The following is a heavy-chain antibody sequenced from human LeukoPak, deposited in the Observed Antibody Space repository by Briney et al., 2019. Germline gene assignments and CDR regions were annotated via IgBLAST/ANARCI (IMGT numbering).Heavy chain of an antibody. CDR2: IKQDGSVI. V-gene: IGHV3-7*05. CDR3: ASGGPSTGSFDY. D-gene: IGHD6-19*01. Sequence: AGGSLRLSCAASGFTFSSYWMNWVRQTPGKGLEWVANIKQDGSVIYYVDSVKGRFTISRDNAKNSLYLQMNTLRAEDTAVYYCASGGPSTGSFDYWGQGTLVTVSS. J-gene: IGHJ4*02. CDR1: GFTFSSYW.